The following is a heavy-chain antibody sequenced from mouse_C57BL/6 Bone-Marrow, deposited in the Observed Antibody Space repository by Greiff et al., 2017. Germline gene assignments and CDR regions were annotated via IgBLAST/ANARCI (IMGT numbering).Heavy chain of an antibody. CDR2: IYTSDSET. Sequence: QVQLQQPGAELVRPGSSVKLSCKASGYTFTSYWMDWVKQRPGQGLEWIGNIYTSDSETHYNQKFKDKATLTVDKSSSTAYMQLSSLTSEYSAVSYGARENTTVFEYWGQGTTLTVSS. D-gene: IGHD1-1*01. CDR3: ARENTTVFEY. CDR1: GYTFTSYW. V-gene: IGHV1-61*01. J-gene: IGHJ2*01.